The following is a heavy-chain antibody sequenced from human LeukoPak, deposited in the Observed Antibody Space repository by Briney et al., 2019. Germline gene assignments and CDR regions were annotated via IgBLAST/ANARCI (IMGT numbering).Heavy chain of an antibody. CDR2: INAGNGNT. CDR1: GYTFTSYA. D-gene: IGHD3-10*01. CDR3: ARDRVGWFGEFHY. J-gene: IGHJ4*02. Sequence: GASVKVSCKASGYTFTSYAMHWVRQAPGQRLEWMGWINAGNGNTKYSQKFQGRVTITRDTSASTAYMELSSLRSEDTAVYYCARDRVGWFGEFHYWGQGTLVTVSS. V-gene: IGHV1-3*01.